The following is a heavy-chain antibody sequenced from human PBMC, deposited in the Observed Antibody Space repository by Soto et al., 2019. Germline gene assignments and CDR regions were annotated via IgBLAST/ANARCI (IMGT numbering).Heavy chain of an antibody. CDR3: ARDQEPSTLYYDYYYMDV. V-gene: IGHV1-46*03. CDR2: INPSGGST. Sequence: QVQLVQSGAEVKKPGASVTVSCTASGYTFTSYYIHWVRQAPGQGLEWMGIINPSGGSTSYAQKFQGRVTMTRDTSTGTVYVEVSGLRSEDTAVYYCARDQEPSTLYYDYYYMDVWGKGTTVTVSS. J-gene: IGHJ6*03. CDR1: GYTFTSYY.